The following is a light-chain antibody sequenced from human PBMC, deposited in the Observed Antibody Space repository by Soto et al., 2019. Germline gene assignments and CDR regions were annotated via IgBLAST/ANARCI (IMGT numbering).Light chain of an antibody. CDR3: SSYAGSNNFNVI. CDR2: EVT. V-gene: IGLV2-8*01. Sequence: QSVLTQPPSASGSPGQSVTISCTGTNSDVGGYNYVSWYQQHPGKAPKLIIYEVTKRPSGIPARFSGSKSGNTASLTVSGLQADDEADYYCSSYAGSNNFNVIFGGGTKLPVL. CDR1: NSDVGGYNY. J-gene: IGLJ2*01.